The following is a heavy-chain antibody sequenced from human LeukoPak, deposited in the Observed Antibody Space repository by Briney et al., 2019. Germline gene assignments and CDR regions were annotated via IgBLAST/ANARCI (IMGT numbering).Heavy chain of an antibody. V-gene: IGHV4-39*07. CDR3: ARARGEVDIDY. D-gene: IGHD3-10*01. J-gene: IGHJ4*02. Sequence: SETLSLTCTVSGASINNNSYFWGWIRQPPGKGLEWIGEINHSGSTNYNPSLKSRVTLLADTSKNQFSLKVSSVTAADTAVYYCARARGEVDIDYWGQGTLVTVSS. CDR2: INHSGST. CDR1: GASINNNSYF.